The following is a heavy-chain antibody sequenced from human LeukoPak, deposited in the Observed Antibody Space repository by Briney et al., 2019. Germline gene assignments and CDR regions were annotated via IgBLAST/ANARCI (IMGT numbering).Heavy chain of an antibody. CDR1: GGSISSGGYY. V-gene: IGHV4-30-2*01. Sequence: PSETLSLTCTVSGGSISSGGYYWSWIRQPPRKGLEWIGYIYHSGSTYYNPSLKSRVTISVDRSKNQFSLKLSSVTAADTAVYYCARTYSGSYDDAFDIWGQGTVVTVSS. D-gene: IGHD1-26*01. J-gene: IGHJ3*02. CDR3: ARTYSGSYDDAFDI. CDR2: IYHSGST.